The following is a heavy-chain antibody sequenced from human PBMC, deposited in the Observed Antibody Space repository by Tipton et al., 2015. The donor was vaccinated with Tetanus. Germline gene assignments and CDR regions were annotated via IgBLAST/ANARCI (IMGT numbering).Heavy chain of an antibody. D-gene: IGHD7-27*01. CDR1: GFTFSDYG. J-gene: IGHJ4*02. Sequence: SLRLSCTASGFTFSDYGMNWVRQTPGRGLEWVSFINRGSSHTYYAESVKGRFTISRDNAKNSLYLQMHGLRADDRALYYCTRDASSNGGLPEHWGLGTLVTGSS. V-gene: IGHV3-21*01. CDR2: INRGSSHT. CDR3: TRDASSNGGLPEH.